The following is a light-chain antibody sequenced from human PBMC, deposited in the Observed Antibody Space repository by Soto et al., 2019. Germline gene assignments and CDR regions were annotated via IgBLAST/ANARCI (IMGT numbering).Light chain of an antibody. V-gene: IGKV3-20*01. J-gene: IGKJ1*01. CDR1: QSVSSSY. Sequence: EIVLTQSPGTLSLSPGERATLSCRASQSVSSSYLAWYQQKPGQAPRLLIYGASSRATGIPDRFSGSGSGTDFTLTISSLQAEDVAVYYCQQYYSTPRWTFGQGTKVEIK. CDR3: QQYYSTPRWT. CDR2: GAS.